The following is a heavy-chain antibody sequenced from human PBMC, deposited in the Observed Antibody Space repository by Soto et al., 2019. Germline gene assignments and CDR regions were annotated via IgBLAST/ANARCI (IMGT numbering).Heavy chain of an antibody. V-gene: IGHV4-34*01. J-gene: IGHJ3*02. D-gene: IGHD3-3*01. CDR1: GGSFSGYY. CDR3: ARGGSPLGPRYYDFWSGYSYGDAFEI. Sequence: SETLSLTCAVYGGSFSGYYWSWIRQPPGKGLEWIGEINHSGSTNYNPSLKSRVTISVDTSKNQFSLKLSSVTAADTAVYYCARGGSPLGPRYYDFWSGYSYGDAFEIWGQGTMVTVSS. CDR2: INHSGST.